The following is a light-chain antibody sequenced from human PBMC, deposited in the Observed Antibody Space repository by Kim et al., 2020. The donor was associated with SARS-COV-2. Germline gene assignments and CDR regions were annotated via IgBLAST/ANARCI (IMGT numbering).Light chain of an antibody. CDR3: QNYNSNLT. V-gene: IGKV1-27*01. CDR2: AAS. J-gene: IGKJ1*01. CDR1: QGISNY. Sequence: DIQMTQSPSSLSASVGDRVTITCRASQGISNYLAWYQQKPGKVPKLLIYAASTLQSGVPSRFSGSGSGTDFTLTISSLQSEDVATYYCQNYNSNLTFGQGTEVDIK.